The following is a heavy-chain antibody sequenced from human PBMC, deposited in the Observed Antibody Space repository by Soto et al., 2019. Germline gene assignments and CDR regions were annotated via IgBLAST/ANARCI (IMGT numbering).Heavy chain of an antibody. D-gene: IGHD6-13*01. V-gene: IGHV1-3*01. CDR2: IISVNDKT. Sequence: ASVKVSCKASGYIFTDFGIHWVRQAPGQRLEWLGWIISVNDKTLYSPKFKGRLAITRDTSANTAYMDLYSLRAEDTAVYYCARGFSAGKGSPPDFWGQGSLVTVSS. CDR1: GYIFTDFG. CDR3: ARGFSAGKGSPPDF. J-gene: IGHJ4*02.